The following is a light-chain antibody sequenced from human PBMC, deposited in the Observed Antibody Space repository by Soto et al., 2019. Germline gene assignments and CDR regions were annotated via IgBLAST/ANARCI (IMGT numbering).Light chain of an antibody. CDR2: GAS. CDR3: QQYDSSSYT. Sequence: EIVLTQSPGTLSLSPGGRATLSCRASQSLSSNNLAWFQQKPGQAPRLLIYGASYRATGIPDRFSCSGSGTDLTLTISRLEPEDFAVYYCQQYDSSSYTFGLGTKLEIK. V-gene: IGKV3-20*01. J-gene: IGKJ2*01. CDR1: QSLSSNN.